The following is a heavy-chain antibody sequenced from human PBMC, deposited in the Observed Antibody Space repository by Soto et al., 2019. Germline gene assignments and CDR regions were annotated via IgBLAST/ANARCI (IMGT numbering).Heavy chain of an antibody. J-gene: IGHJ3*02. CDR1: GGSFSGYY. V-gene: IGHV4-34*01. Sequence: KPSETRSLTCAVYGGSFSGYYWSWIRQPPGKGLEWIGEINHSGSTNYNPSLKSRVTISVDTSKNQFSLKLSSVTAADTAVYYCARGRRVLRYFDWLPRGCAFDIWGQGTMVAVSS. D-gene: IGHD3-9*01. CDR2: INHSGST. CDR3: ARGRRVLRYFDWLPRGCAFDI.